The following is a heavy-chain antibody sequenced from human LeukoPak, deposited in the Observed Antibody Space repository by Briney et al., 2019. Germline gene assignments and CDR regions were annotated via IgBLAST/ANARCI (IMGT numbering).Heavy chain of an antibody. CDR2: ITPDSGGT. J-gene: IGHJ4*02. D-gene: IGHD3-3*01. CDR3: ARGYRTGHMTIFAH. Sequence: ASVKVSCKASGYTFSGYYMQWVRQAPGQALEWMGWITPDSGGTDYAEKFQGRVTMTRDTSISTVYMELTRLRSDDTAVYYCARGYRTGHMTIFAHWGQGTLVTVSS. CDR1: GYTFSGYY. V-gene: IGHV1-2*02.